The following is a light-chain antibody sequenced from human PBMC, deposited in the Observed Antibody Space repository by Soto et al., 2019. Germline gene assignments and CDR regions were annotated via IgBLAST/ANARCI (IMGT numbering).Light chain of an antibody. J-gene: IGKJ5*01. CDR1: QAIKNF. CDR3: QQSDNLPLT. CDR2: DAS. V-gene: IGKV1-33*01. Sequence: DFQMTQSPSSLSASVGDRVTITCRATQAIKNFVNWYQQKPGRAPKLLISDASTLQRGVPSRFSGSGSGTHFTFVISSLQPEDVGTYYCQQSDNLPLTFGQGTRLDIK.